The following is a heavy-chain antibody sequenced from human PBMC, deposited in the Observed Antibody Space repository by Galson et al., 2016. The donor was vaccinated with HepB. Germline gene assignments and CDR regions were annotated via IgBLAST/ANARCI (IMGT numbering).Heavy chain of an antibody. CDR2: ISSDGSNK. Sequence: SLRLSCAASGFIFSSYGIHWVRQAPGKGLEWVAVISSDGSNKYYPDSVKGRFTISRDNSKSTLYLLMYSLRAEDTAIYYCAKDLGSWRPRDYYYGMDVWGQGTTVTVSS. CDR3: AKDLGSWRPRDYYYGMDV. CDR1: GFIFSSYG. J-gene: IGHJ6*02. D-gene: IGHD6-6*01. V-gene: IGHV3-30*18.